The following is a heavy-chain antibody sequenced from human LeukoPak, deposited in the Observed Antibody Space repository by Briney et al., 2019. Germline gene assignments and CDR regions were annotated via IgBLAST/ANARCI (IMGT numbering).Heavy chain of an antibody. J-gene: IGHJ4*02. D-gene: IGHD6-19*01. CDR1: GGSISSYY. V-gene: IGHV4-4*07. CDR2: IYTGGNT. Sequence: SETLSLTCTVSGGSISSYYCSWIRQPAGKGLEWIGRIYTGGNTNYNPSLKSRVTMSVDTSKNQFSLKLSSVTAADTAVYYCARRVAVAGRYYSDYWGQGTLVTVSS. CDR3: ARRVAVAGRYYSDY.